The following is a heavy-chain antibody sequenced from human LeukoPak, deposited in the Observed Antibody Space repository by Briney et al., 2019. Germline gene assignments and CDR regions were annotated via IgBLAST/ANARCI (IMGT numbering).Heavy chain of an antibody. Sequence: SVKVSCKASGGTFSSYAISWVRQAPGQGLEWMGGIIPIFGTANYAQKFQGRVTMTEDTSTDTAYMELSSLRSEDTAVYYCATTVPHYDFWSGLVDYWGQGTLVTVSS. D-gene: IGHD3-3*01. CDR1: GGTFSSYA. CDR3: ATTVPHYDFWSGLVDY. CDR2: IIPIFGTA. V-gene: IGHV1-69*06. J-gene: IGHJ4*02.